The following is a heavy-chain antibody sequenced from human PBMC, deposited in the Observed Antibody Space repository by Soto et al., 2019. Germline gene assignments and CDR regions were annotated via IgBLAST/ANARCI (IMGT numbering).Heavy chain of an antibody. CDR2: ISGSGGST. CDR1: GFTFSSYV. V-gene: IGHV3-23*01. J-gene: IGHJ4*02. Sequence: GGSLRLSCAASGFTFSSYVMSWVRQAPGKGLEWVSAISGSGGSTYSADSVKGRFTISRDNSKNTLYLQMDSPRAEDTALYYCAKGNNLEWFLSPIAYWGQGTLVTVSS. D-gene: IGHD3-3*01. CDR3: AKGNNLEWFLSPIAY.